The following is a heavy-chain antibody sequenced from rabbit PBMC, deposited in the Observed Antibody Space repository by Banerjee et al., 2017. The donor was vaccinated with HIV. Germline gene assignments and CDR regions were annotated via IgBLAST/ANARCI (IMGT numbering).Heavy chain of an antibody. CDR3: ARAGSTYHELNL. J-gene: IGHJ4*01. CDR1: GFSFSSGYY. Sequence: QSLEESGGDLVKPGASLTLTCTASGFSFSSGYYMCWVRQAPGKGLEWIACIYAGNSGASYYASWAKGRFIISKTSSTTVTLQMTSLTAADTATYFCARAGSTYHELNLWGPGTLVTVS. CDR2: IYAGNSGAS. V-gene: IGHV1S40*01. D-gene: IGHD8-1*01.